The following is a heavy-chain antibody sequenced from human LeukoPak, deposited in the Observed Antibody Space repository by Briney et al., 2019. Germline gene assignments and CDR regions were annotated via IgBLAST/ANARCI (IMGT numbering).Heavy chain of an antibody. CDR2: TRNKVNSHTT. CDR3: VAMLRGVGY. CDR1: GFTFSDHY. J-gene: IGHJ4*02. D-gene: IGHD3-10*01. Sequence: SGGSLRLSCAASGFTFSDHYMDWVRQAPGKGLEWVGRTRNKVNSHTTEYSASVKGIFTIARDDSTNSVYLQMNSLKTEDTAVYYCVAMLRGVGYWGQGTLVTVSS. V-gene: IGHV3-72*01.